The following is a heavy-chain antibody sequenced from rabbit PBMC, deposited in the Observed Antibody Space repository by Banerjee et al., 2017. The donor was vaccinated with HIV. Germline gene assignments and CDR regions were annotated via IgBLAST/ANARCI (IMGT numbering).Heavy chain of an antibody. CDR2: IDPVFGST. Sequence: QLKETGGGLVQPGGSLTLSCKASGFDLTNDYMTWVRQAPGKGLEWIVYIDPVFGSTNYASWVNGRFTISSDNAQNTVDLQMNSLTAADTATYFCARGVGGDLYAKDLWGQGTLVTVS. CDR3: ARGVGGDLYAKDL. V-gene: IGHV1S7*01. CDR1: GFDLTNDY. D-gene: IGHD6-1*01. J-gene: IGHJ3*01.